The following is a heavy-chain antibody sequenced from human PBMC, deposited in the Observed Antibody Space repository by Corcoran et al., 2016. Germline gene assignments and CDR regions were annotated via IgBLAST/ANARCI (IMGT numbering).Heavy chain of an antibody. CDR1: GGSFSGYY. D-gene: IGHD6-19*01. V-gene: IGHV4-34*01. J-gene: IGHJ4*02. CDR2: INHSGST. Sequence: QVQLQQWGAGLLKPSETLSLTCAVYGGSFSGYYWSWIRQPPGKGLEWIGEINHSGSTNYNPSLKSRVTISVDTSKNQFSLKLSSVTAADTAVYYCARRGGKGPGIAVAGYDYWGQGTLVTVSS. CDR3: ARRGGKGPGIAVAGYDY.